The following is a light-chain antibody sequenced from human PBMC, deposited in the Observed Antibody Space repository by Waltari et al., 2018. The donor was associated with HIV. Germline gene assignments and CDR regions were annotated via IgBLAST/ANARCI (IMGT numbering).Light chain of an antibody. CDR3: QQYYNTPYT. V-gene: IGKV4-1*01. J-gene: IGKJ2*01. CDR1: QSVLYSSSNKNS. Sequence: DIVMTQSPDSLTVSLGERATIKCKSSQSVLYSSSNKNSLAWYQQKPGQPPKLLIYWASTREPGVPDRFSGSGSGTVFTLTISSLQAEDVAVYYCQQYYNTPYTFGQGTKLEIK. CDR2: WAS.